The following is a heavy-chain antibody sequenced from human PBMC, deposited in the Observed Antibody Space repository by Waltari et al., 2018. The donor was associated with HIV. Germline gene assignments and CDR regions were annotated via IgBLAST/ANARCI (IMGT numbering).Heavy chain of an antibody. CDR3: ARGGFYGSGSKVN. D-gene: IGHD3-10*01. CDR1: GFTFSSYW. Sequence: EVQLVESGGGLVQPGGSLRLSCAASGFTFSSYWMSWVRQATGKGLGWVANIKQDGIEKYYVDSVNGRFTISRDNAENSLYLQMNSLRAEDTAVYYCARGGFYGSGSKVNWGQGTLVTVSS. CDR2: IKQDGIEK. J-gene: IGHJ4*02. V-gene: IGHV3-7*04.